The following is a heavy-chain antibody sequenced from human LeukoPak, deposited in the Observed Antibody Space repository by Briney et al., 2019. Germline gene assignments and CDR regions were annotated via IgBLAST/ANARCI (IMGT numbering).Heavy chain of an antibody. D-gene: IGHD3-10*01. CDR3: AKDFSGSGSYYNPFDY. CDR2: ISGSGGNT. J-gene: IGHJ4*02. CDR1: GFTFSSYA. V-gene: IGHV3-23*01. Sequence: GGSLRLSCAASGFTFSSYAMSWVRQAPGKGLEWVSGISGSGGNTYYADSVKGRFTVSRDNSKNTLYLQMNSLRAEDTAVYHCAKDFSGSGSYYNPFDYWGQGTPVTVSS.